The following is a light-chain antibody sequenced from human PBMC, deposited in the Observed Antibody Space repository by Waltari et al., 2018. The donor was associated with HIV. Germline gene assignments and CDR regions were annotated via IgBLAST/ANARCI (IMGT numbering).Light chain of an antibody. CDR3: ASWDDILSSVI. V-gene: IGLV1-47*01. CDR1: RTNIGSNF. J-gene: IGLJ2*01. CDR2: KTN. Sequence: QSALTQPPTASGSPGQSVTISCSGGRTNIGSNFVYWYHQLPGTAPKLLISKTNQRPSGVPDRFAGSKSGSSASLTISGLRSEDEAVYYCASWDDILSSVIFGGGTKVTVL.